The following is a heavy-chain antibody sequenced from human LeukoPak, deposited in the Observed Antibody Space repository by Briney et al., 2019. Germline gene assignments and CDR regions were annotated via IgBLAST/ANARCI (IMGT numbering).Heavy chain of an antibody. CDR3: ARDPSSRPILYYFDY. CDR1: GFTFSSYA. D-gene: IGHD3-3*01. CDR2: ISYDGSNK. Sequence: PGGSLRLSCAASGFTFSSYAMHWVRQAPGEGLEWVAVISYDGSNKYYADSVKGRFTISRDNSKNTLYLQMNSLRAEDTAVYYCARDPSSRPILYYFDYWGQGTLVTVSS. J-gene: IGHJ4*02. V-gene: IGHV3-30-3*01.